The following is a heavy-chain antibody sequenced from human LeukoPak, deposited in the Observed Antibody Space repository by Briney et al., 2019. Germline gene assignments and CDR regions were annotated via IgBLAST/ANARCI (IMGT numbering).Heavy chain of an antibody. CDR3: ARDGGHSTDFDY. J-gene: IGHJ4*01. CDR1: GFTFSNYW. D-gene: IGHD2/OR15-2a*01. Sequence: PGGSLRLSCGASGFTFSNYWLSWVRQSPGKGLEWVANIKQDGSEKYYVNSVKGRFTISRDNAKNSLYLQMNSLRAEDTALYYCARDGGHSTDFDYWGPGTLVTVSS. CDR2: IKQDGSEK. V-gene: IGHV3-7*01.